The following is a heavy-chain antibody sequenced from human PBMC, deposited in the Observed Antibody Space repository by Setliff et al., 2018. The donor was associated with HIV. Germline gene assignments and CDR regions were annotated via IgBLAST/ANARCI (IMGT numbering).Heavy chain of an antibody. CDR3: ARDLGVSYRHYIKGNYFDN. V-gene: IGHV1-69*05. D-gene: IGHD3-16*02. CDR1: GGTFSSYA. CDR2: SIPMYGTS. J-gene: IGHJ4*02. Sequence: SVKVSCKASGGTFSSYAISWVRQAPGQGLEWMGGSIPMYGTSNYAQKFQGRVSMTTDTSTSTVYMELTNLRSDDTAVYYCARDLGVSYRHYIKGNYFDNWGQGTLVTVSS.